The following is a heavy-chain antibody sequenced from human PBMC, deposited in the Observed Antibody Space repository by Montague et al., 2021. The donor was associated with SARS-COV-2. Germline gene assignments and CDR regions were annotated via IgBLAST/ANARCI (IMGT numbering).Heavy chain of an antibody. Sequence: PALVKPTQTLTLTCTFSGFSLSTPNVGVAWIRQPPGKALEWLAVIYSNXDKRYSPSLQRRLTITEDTSRNQVVLSLTNVDPLDTATYYCAHLIRYYDIFTGIPFDDWGQGTQVTVSS. CDR3: AHLIRYYDIFTGIPFDD. V-gene: IGHV2-5*01. D-gene: IGHD3-9*01. CDR2: IYSNXDK. J-gene: IGHJ4*02. CDR1: GFSLSTPNVG.